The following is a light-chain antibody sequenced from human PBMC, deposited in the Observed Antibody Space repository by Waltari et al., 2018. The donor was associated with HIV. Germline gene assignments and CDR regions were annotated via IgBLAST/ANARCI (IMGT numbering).Light chain of an antibody. CDR2: WAS. CDR1: QNILYMSSNKNY. J-gene: IGKJ3*01. Sequence: DIVMTQSPDSLAVSLGERATINCKYSQNILYMSSNKNYLAWYQQKPGQHPKLLIYWASTREAGLPDRFSGSGSATDSTLTISSLQAEDVAVYYCQQYYSTLFTFGPGTKVDIK. V-gene: IGKV4-1*01. CDR3: QQYYSTLFT.